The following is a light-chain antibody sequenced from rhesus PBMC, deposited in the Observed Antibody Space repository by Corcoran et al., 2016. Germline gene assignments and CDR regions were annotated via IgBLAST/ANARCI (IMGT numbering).Light chain of an antibody. J-gene: IGKJ2*01. Sequence: DIQMTQSPSSLSASVGDTVTITCRASQGISSWLAWYQQKPGKAPKLLIYKASSLQSGVPARFSGSGSGTDFNLTISSLQSEDCATDYCQQYSSRPYSFGQGTKVEIK. CDR3: QQYSSRPYS. CDR1: QGISSW. V-gene: IGKV1-22*01. CDR2: KAS.